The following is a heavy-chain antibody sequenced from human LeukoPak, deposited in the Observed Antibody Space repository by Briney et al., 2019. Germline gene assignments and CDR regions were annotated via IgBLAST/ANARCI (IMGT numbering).Heavy chain of an antibody. CDR2: IWHNGNYA. D-gene: IGHD2-2*01. CDR1: GFNFNTYT. Sequence: PGGSLRLSCAASGFNFNTYTMHWVRQAPGKGLEWVAVIWHNGNYAYYGDSVKGRFTISRDNSKKTLYLQMNSLRAEDTAVYYCARDMRGAAVPAAEYAFDYWGQGTLVTVSS. J-gene: IGHJ4*02. CDR3: ARDMRGAAVPAAEYAFDY. V-gene: IGHV3-33*01.